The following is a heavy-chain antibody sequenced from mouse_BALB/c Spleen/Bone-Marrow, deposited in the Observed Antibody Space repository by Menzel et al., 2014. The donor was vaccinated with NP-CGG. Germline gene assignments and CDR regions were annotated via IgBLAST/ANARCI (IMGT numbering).Heavy chain of an antibody. Sequence: VQLQQSGGGLVKPGGSLKLSCAASGFAFSGNDMSWVRQTPEKRLEWVAYISSGSGSTYYPDTVKGRFTISRDNAKNTLYLQMNSLKSEDTAMYYCARQRGYAYAMDYWGQGTSVTVSS. CDR3: ARQRGYAYAMDY. CDR2: ISSGSGST. V-gene: IGHV5-12-1*01. CDR1: GFAFSGND. J-gene: IGHJ4*01. D-gene: IGHD2-2*01.